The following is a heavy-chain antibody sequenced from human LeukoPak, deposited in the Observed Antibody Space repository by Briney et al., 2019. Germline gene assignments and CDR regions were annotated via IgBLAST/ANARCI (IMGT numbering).Heavy chain of an antibody. CDR3: ARVTRYYDILTGYEYPYYFDY. CDR2: ISSSSTI. J-gene: IGHJ4*02. Sequence: GGSLRLSCAASGFTFSSYGMTWVRQAPGKGLEWVSYISSSSTIYYADSVKGRFTISRDNAKNSLYLQMNSLRAEDTAVYYCARVTRYYDILTGYEYPYYFDYWGQGTLVTVSS. CDR1: GFTFSSYG. D-gene: IGHD3-9*01. V-gene: IGHV3-48*04.